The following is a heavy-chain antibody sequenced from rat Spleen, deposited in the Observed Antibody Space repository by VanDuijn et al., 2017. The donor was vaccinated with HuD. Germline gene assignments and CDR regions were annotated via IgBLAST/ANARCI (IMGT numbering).Heavy chain of an antibody. CDR2: ISPSGGST. Sequence: EVQLVESGGGLVQSGRSLKLSCAASGFTFTNYALHWIRQAPTKGLEWVASISPSGGSTYYRDSVKGRFSISRDDAKSTLFLQMDSVRSEDTATYYCATEWLLSYFDYWGQGVMVTVSS. D-gene: IGHD3-1*01. CDR1: GFTFTNYA. CDR3: ATEWLLSYFDY. V-gene: IGHV5-19*01. J-gene: IGHJ2*01.